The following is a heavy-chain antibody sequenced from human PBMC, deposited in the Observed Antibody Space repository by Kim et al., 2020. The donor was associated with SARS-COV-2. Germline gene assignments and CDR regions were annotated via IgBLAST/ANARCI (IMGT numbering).Heavy chain of an antibody. Sequence: GGSLRLSCAASGFTFSLYTMHWVRQAPGKGPEWISHISCTSSTIYYADSVKGRLTVSRDNAKNSLYLQMNSLRAEDTALYYCTRDNFWYFDLWGRGTLVTVSS. CDR3: TRDNFWYFDL. CDR2: ISCTSSTI. CDR1: GFTFSLYT. V-gene: IGHV3-48*04. J-gene: IGHJ2*01. D-gene: IGHD1-20*01.